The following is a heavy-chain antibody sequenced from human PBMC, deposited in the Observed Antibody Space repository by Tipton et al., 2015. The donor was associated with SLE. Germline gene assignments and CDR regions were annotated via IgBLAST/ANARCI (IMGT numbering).Heavy chain of an antibody. CDR2: INHSGST. D-gene: IGHD3-22*01. CDR1: GGSFSAYY. CDR3: ARRRRYYYDSSGYWGEGFDI. J-gene: IGHJ3*02. V-gene: IGHV4-34*01. Sequence: TLSLTCAVYGGSFSAYYWSWIRQTPGKGLEWIGEINHSGSTNYNPSLKSRVTISVDTSKNQFSLKLSSVTAADTAVYYCARRRRYYYDSSGYWGEGFDIWGQGTMDTVSS.